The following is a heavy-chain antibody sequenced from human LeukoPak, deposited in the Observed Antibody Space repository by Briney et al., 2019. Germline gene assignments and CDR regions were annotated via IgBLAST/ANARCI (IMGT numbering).Heavy chain of an antibody. V-gene: IGHV4-4*07. CDR3: AKSSGSYRP. D-gene: IGHD1-26*01. J-gene: IGHJ5*02. Sequence: SETLSLTCTVSGDSLGSNYWSWIGQPAGQGLEWIGRIYPSGSNYNPSLKSRVTISVDKSKNQFSLNLISVTAADPAMYYCAKSSGSYRPWGEGTLVSVS. CDR2: IYPSGS. CDR1: GDSLGSNY.